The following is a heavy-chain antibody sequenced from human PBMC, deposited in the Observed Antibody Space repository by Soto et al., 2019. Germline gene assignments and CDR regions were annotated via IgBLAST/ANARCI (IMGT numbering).Heavy chain of an antibody. V-gene: IGHV1-18*01. CDR1: GYTFTSYG. J-gene: IGHJ5*02. CDR3: ERAYWDTVTTFGWFDP. Sequence: ASVKVSCKASGYTFTSYGISWVRQAPGQGLEWMGWISAYNGNTNYAQKLQGRVTMTTDTSTSTAYMELRSLRSDDTAVYYCERAYWDTVTTFGWFDPCGQXTLVTVSS. CDR2: ISAYNGNT. D-gene: IGHD4-4*01.